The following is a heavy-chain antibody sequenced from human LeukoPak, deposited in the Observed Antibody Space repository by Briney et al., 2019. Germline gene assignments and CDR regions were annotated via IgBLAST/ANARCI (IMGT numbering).Heavy chain of an antibody. D-gene: IGHD6-13*01. V-gene: IGHV5-51*01. J-gene: IGHJ1*01. CDR3: ARSDEQQQLVPESFQH. CDR2: IYPGDSDT. CDR1: GYSFTSYW. Sequence: GESLKISCKGSGYSFTSYWIAWVRQMPGKGLEWMGIIYPGDSDTRYSPSFQGQVTISADKSISTAYLQWSSLKASDTAIYYCARSDEQQQLVPESFQHWGQGTLVTVSS.